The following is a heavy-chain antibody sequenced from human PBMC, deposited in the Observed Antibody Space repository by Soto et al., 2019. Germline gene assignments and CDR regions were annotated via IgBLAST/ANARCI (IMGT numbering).Heavy chain of an antibody. J-gene: IGHJ5*02. D-gene: IGHD3-22*01. CDR3: AKDREVTMIVVVRGPWFDP. CDR1: GFTFGSYA. CDR2: ISGSGGST. Sequence: GGSLRLSCAASGFTFGSYAMSWVRQAPGKGLEWVSAISGSGGSTYYADSVKGRFTISRDNSKNTLYLQMNSLRAEDTAVYYCAKDREVTMIVVVRGPWFDPWGQGTLVTVSS. V-gene: IGHV3-23*01.